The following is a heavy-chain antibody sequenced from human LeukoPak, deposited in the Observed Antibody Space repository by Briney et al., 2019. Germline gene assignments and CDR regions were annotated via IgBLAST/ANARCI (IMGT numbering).Heavy chain of an antibody. D-gene: IGHD1-26*01. CDR2: ISSSSYT. CDR3: ARTEGGSSFLDY. V-gene: IGHV3-11*03. J-gene: IGHJ4*02. CDR1: GFTFSDYY. Sequence: GGSLRLSCAAAGFTFSDYYMSWIRQAPGKGLEWVSYISSSSYTNYADSVKGRFTISRDNAKNSLYLQMNSLRAEDTAVYYCARTEGGSSFLDYWGQGTLVTVSS.